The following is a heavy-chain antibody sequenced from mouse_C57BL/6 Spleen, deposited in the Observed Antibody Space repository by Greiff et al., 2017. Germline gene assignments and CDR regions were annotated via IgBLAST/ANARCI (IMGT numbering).Heavy chain of an antibody. V-gene: IGHV1-85*01. J-gene: IGHJ3*01. CDR3: ARWGRSAAY. Sequence: VKVVESGPELVKPGASVKLSCKASGYTFTSYDINWVKQRPGQGLEWIGWIYPRDGSTKYNEKFKGKATLTVDTSSSTAYMELHSLTSEDSAVYFCARWGRSAAYWGQGTLVTVSA. CDR1: GYTFTSYD. CDR2: IYPRDGST.